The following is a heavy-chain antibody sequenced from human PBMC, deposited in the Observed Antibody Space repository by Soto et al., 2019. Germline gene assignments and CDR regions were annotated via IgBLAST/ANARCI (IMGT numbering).Heavy chain of an antibody. CDR1: GFTFDDYG. D-gene: IGHD3-9*01. CDR2: INWNGGST. J-gene: IGHJ4*02. V-gene: IGHV3-20*01. Sequence: GGALRLSCAASGFTFDDYGMSWVRQAPGKGLEWVSGINWNGGSTGYADSVKGRFTISRDNAKNSLYLQMNSLRAEDTALYHCAREGTYYDILTGYEASYYFDYWGQGTLVTVSS. CDR3: AREGTYYDILTGYEASYYFDY.